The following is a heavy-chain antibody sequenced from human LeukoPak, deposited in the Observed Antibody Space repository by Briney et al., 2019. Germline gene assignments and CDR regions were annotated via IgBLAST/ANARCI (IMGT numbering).Heavy chain of an antibody. Sequence: PGGSLRLSCAASGFTLSTYAMSWVRQTPGKGLEWVAATSSSDAGTYHADSVRGRFTISRDNSKNTLYLQMNSLRAEDAAVYFCARDRDNVAGTRGYFDHWGQGTLVTVSS. CDR1: GFTLSTYA. CDR3: ARDRDNVAGTRGYFDH. J-gene: IGHJ4*02. CDR2: TSSSDAGT. D-gene: IGHD6-19*01. V-gene: IGHV3-23*01.